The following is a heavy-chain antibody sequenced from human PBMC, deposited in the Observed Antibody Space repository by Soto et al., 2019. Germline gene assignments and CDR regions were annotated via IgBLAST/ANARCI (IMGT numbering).Heavy chain of an antibody. CDR3: ASGIAAAGTGYYYYGMDV. D-gene: IGHD6-13*01. CDR1: GYTFTSYA. Sequence: QVQLVQSGAEVKKPGASVKVSCKASGYTFTSYAMHWVRPAPGQRLEWMGWINAGNGNTKYSQKFQGRVTITRDTSASTAYMELSSLRSEDTAVYYCASGIAAAGTGYYYYGMDVWGQGTTVTVSS. J-gene: IGHJ6*02. V-gene: IGHV1-3*01. CDR2: INAGNGNT.